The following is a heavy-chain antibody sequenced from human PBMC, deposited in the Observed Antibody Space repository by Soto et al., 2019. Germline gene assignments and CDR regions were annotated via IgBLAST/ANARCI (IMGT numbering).Heavy chain of an antibody. V-gene: IGHV1-69*13. Sequence: SVKVSCKASGGTFSSYAISWVRQAPGQGLEWMGGIIPIFGTANYAQKFQGRVTITADESTSTAYMELSSLRSEDTAVYYCARKYYYDSSGYPSPFDPWGQGTLVTVS. J-gene: IGHJ5*02. D-gene: IGHD3-22*01. CDR1: GGTFSSYA. CDR3: ARKYYYDSSGYPSPFDP. CDR2: IIPIFGTA.